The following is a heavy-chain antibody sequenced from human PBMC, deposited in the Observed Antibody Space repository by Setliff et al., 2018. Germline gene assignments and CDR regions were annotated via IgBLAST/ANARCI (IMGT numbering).Heavy chain of an antibody. CDR1: GYTFTGYY. J-gene: IGHJ4*02. Sequence: ASVKVSCKASGYTFTGYYMHWVRQAPGQGLEWMGWINPNSGGTNYAQKFQGRVTMTRDTSSSTAYMELSRLRSDDTAVYYCARGALAAMGSDYWGQGTLVTVSS. V-gene: IGHV1-2*02. D-gene: IGHD2-2*01. CDR3: ARGALAAMGSDY. CDR2: INPNSGGT.